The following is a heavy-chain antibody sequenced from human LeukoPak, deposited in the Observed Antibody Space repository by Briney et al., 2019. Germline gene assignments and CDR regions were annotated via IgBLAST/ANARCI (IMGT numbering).Heavy chain of an antibody. Sequence: PGGSQRLSCAASGFTVSDNYMSWVRQAPGKGLEWVSVIYSGGNTYYADSVKGRFTISRDNSKNTLYLQMNSLRAEDTAVYYCAKDLGVGAITNYYYYMDVWGKGTTVTVSS. CDR3: AKDLGVGAITNYYYYMDV. CDR1: GFTVSDNY. J-gene: IGHJ6*03. CDR2: IYSGGNT. D-gene: IGHD1-26*01. V-gene: IGHV3-53*01.